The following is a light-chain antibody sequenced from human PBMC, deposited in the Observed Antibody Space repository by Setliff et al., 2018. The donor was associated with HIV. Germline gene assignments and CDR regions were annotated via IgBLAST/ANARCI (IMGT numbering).Light chain of an antibody. Sequence: QSVLTQPASVSGSPGQSITIFCTGTSSDVGGHNYVSWYQHHPGKAPKLMIYDVSKRPSGVSYRFSGSKSGNTASLTISGLQAEDEADYYCSSFTSRSTFVVFGGGTK. CDR2: DVS. J-gene: IGLJ2*01. CDR1: SSDVGGHNY. CDR3: SSFTSRSTFVV. V-gene: IGLV2-14*03.